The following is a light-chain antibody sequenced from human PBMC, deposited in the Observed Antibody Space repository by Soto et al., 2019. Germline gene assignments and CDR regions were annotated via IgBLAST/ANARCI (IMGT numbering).Light chain of an antibody. CDR3: QVWDSDIIHIV. CDR1: NIGTKT. Sequence: SYELTQSPSVSVAPGQTARITWAGSNIGTKTVHWFQQRPGQAPVLVVFDDSHRPSGIPERFSGSNSGSQATLTICRVEAGDADEYYCQVWDSDIIHIVVGSGTKVTVL. J-gene: IGLJ1*01. V-gene: IGLV3-21*02. CDR2: DDS.